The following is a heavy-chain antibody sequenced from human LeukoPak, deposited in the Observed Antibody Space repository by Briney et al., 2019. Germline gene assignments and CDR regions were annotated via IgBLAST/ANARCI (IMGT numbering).Heavy chain of an antibody. V-gene: IGHV1-24*01. CDR2: FDPEDGET. CDR1: GYTLTELS. Sequence: SVKVSCKVSGYTLTELSMHWVRQAPGKGLEWMGGFDPEDGETIYAQKFQGRVTMTEDTSTDTAYMELSSLRSEDTAVYYCATTTLGGFTEYFQHWGQGTLVTVSS. CDR3: ATTTLGGFTEYFQH. J-gene: IGHJ1*01. D-gene: IGHD3-16*01.